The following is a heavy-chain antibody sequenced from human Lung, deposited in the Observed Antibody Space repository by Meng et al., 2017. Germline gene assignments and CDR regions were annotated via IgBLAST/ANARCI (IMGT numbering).Heavy chain of an antibody. CDR1: GGSFSDYY. Sequence: VQRPQWGEGLLKPSETLSLTCVVSGGSFSDYYWSWIRQPPGKGLEWIGEINHSGSTNYNPSLESRATISVDTSQNNLSLKLSSVTAADSAVYYCARGPTTMAHDFDYWGQGTLVTVSS. J-gene: IGHJ4*02. D-gene: IGHD4-11*01. CDR2: INHSGST. CDR3: ARGPTTMAHDFDY. V-gene: IGHV4-34*01.